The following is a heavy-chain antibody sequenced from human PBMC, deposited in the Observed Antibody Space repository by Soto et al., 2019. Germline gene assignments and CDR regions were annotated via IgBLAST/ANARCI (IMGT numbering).Heavy chain of an antibody. J-gene: IGHJ4*02. D-gene: IGHD3-3*01. Sequence: SVKVSCKASGGTFSSYAISWVRQAPGQGLEWMGGIIPIFGTANYAQKFQGRVTITADESTSTAYMELSSLRSEDTAVYYCARVSNDFWSGYFFDYWGQGTLVTLSS. V-gene: IGHV1-69*13. CDR1: GGTFSSYA. CDR2: IIPIFGTA. CDR3: ARVSNDFWSGYFFDY.